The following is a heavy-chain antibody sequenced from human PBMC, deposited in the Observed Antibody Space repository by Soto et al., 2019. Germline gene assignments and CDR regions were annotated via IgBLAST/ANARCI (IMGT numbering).Heavy chain of an antibody. V-gene: IGHV4-34*01. J-gene: IGHJ6*02. CDR2: INHSGST. CDR3: ARGTSGDIVVVPAAKEEGYYYYGMDV. D-gene: IGHD2-2*01. Sequence: SETLSLTCAAYGGSFSGYYWSWIRQPPGKGLEWIGEINHSGSTNYNPSLKSRVTISVDTSKNQFSLKLSSVTAADTAVYYCARGTSGDIVVVPAAKEEGYYYYGMDVWGQGTTVTSP. CDR1: GGSFSGYY.